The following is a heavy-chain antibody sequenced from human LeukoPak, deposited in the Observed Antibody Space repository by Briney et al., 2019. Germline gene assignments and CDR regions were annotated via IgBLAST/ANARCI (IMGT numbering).Heavy chain of an antibody. CDR2: ISYDGSNK. CDR3: ATDYYGSGSYFSLYYYYGMDV. Sequence: QPGRSLRLSCAASGFTFSSYAMHWVRQAPGKGLEWVAVISYDGSNKYYADSVKGRFTISRDNSKNTLYLQMNSLRAEDTAVYYCATDYYGSGSYFSLYYYYGMDVWGQGTTVTVSS. V-gene: IGHV3-30*04. D-gene: IGHD3-10*01. CDR1: GFTFSSYA. J-gene: IGHJ6*02.